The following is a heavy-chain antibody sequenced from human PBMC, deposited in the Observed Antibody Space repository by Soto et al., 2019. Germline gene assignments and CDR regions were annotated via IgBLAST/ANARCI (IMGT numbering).Heavy chain of an antibody. CDR2: TIPIFGTA. CDR3: ARVDIVVVPAAYYYYYGMDV. Sequence: SVKVSCKASGGTFSSYAISWVRQAPGQGLEWMGGTIPIFGTANYAQKFQGRVTITADKSTSTAYMELSSLRSEDTAMYYCARVDIVVVPAAYYYYYGMDVWGQGTTVTVSS. CDR1: GGTFSSYA. D-gene: IGHD2-2*01. J-gene: IGHJ6*02. V-gene: IGHV1-69*06.